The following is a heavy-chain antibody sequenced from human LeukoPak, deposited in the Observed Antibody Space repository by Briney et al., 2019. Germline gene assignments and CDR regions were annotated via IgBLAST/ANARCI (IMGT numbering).Heavy chain of an antibody. CDR3: ARELFANYDILTGYMDV. CDR1: GFTFSSYS. Sequence: GGSLRLSCAASGFTFSSYSMNWVRQAPGKGLEWVSSIRSSSSYIYYADAVKGRFTISRDNAKNSLYLQMNSLRAEDTAVYYCARELFANYDILTGYMDVWGQGTTVTVSS. CDR2: IRSSSSYI. J-gene: IGHJ6*02. D-gene: IGHD3-9*01. V-gene: IGHV3-21*01.